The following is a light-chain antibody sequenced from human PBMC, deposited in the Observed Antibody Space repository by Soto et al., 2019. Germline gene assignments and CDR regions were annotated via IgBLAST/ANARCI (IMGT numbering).Light chain of an antibody. CDR2: GAS. CDR3: QHYGNSPR. J-gene: IGKJ1*01. V-gene: IGKV3-20*01. Sequence: EIVLTQSPGTLSLSPGERATLSCRASQSVTTSYLAWYQRKPGQAPRLLIYGASSRATGIPNRFCGSGSGTDFTLTISRLEPEDCAVYYCQHYGNSPRFGQGTKVEIK. CDR1: QSVTTSY.